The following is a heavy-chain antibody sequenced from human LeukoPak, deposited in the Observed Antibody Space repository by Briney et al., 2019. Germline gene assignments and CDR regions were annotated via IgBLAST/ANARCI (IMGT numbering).Heavy chain of an antibody. CDR1: GYTFTSYD. D-gene: IGHD3-22*01. J-gene: IGHJ4*02. Sequence: ASVKVSCKASGYTFTSYDINWVRQATGQGLEWMGWMNPNSGNTGYAQKFQGRITITRNTSISTAYMELSSLRSEDTAVYYCARSGGIYYDSSGYYDYFDYWGQGTLVTVSS. V-gene: IGHV1-8*03. CDR2: MNPNSGNT. CDR3: ARSGGIYYDSSGYYDYFDY.